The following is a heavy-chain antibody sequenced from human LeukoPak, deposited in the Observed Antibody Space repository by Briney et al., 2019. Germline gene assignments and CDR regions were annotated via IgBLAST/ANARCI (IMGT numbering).Heavy chain of an antibody. CDR1: GFTLRSYT. CDR2: ISSSSSYI. Sequence: GGSLRLSCAASGFTLRSYTMNWVRQAPGKGLEWVSSISSSSSYIYYADSVKGRFTISRDNAKNSLYLQMNSLRAEDTAVYYCARDSLDTVTTFFPFDYWGQGTLVTVSS. J-gene: IGHJ4*02. V-gene: IGHV3-21*01. CDR3: ARDSLDTVTTFFPFDY. D-gene: IGHD4-11*01.